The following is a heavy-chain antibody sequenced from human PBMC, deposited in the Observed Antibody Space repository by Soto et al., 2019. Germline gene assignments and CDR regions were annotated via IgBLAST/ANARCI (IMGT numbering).Heavy chain of an antibody. CDR1: GYSVTSYA. D-gene: IGHD2-2*01. J-gene: IGHJ6*02. CDR3: ARGVENIVVVLDVFGYYGMDV. V-gene: IGHV1-3*01. Sequence: ASVKVSCKASGYSVTSYAIYWVRQAPGQRLEWMGWINAGNGNTKYSQKLQGRVTFTGDTSASTAHMELSSLRSEDTAVYFCARGVENIVVVLDVFGYYGMDVWGQGTTVTVSS. CDR2: INAGNGNT.